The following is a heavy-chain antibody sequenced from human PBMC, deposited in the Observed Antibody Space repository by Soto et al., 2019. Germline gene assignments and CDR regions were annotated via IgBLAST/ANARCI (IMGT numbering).Heavy chain of an antibody. D-gene: IGHD3-10*01. V-gene: IGHV1-18*04. CDR3: ERDLAPSGSYYTDY. J-gene: IGHJ4*02. Sequence: ASVKVSCNASWYNFVPYGVNWVRQSPVQGLEWMGFIVPWKGNTNYAQSFRGRVTRTTDTATSTAYMELRSLTSDDTAVYYCERDLAPSGSYYTDYWGPGTLVTVSS. CDR1: WYNFVPYG. CDR2: IVPWKGNT.